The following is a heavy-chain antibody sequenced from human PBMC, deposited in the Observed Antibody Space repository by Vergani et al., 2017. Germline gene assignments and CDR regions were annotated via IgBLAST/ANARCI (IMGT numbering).Heavy chain of an antibody. CDR1: GVTFSSYA. V-gene: IGHV3-23*01. Sequence: EVQLLESGGGLGQPGGSLRLSCAASGVTFSSYAMSWVRQATGKGLEWVSAISGSGGSTYYADSVNGRFTISRDNSKRTLYLQMNSLRAEDTAVYYCATQYYDILTTVYWGQGTLVTVSS. CDR2: ISGSGGST. CDR3: ATQYYDILTTVY. D-gene: IGHD3-9*01. J-gene: IGHJ4*02.